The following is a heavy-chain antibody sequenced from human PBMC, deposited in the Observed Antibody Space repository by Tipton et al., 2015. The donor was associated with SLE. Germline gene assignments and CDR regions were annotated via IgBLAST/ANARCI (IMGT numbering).Heavy chain of an antibody. CDR3: ARDGEMTTMEV. V-gene: IGHV4-59*11. CDR1: GGSISCHF. D-gene: IGHD5-24*01. J-gene: IGHJ6*02. Sequence: TLSLTCTVSGGSISCHFCSWIRQSPGKGLEWIGNVYYSGGTNYNPSLKSRVTISVDTSKNQFSLNLSSVTAADTAVYYCARDGEMTTMEVWGQGTTVTVSS. CDR2: VYYSGGT.